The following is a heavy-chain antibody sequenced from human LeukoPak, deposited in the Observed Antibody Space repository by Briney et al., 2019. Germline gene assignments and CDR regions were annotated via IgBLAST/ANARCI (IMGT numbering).Heavy chain of an antibody. Sequence: GRSLRLSCAGSGFSFDNYAIHWVRQAPGKGLDWVAGVTYDGSREFYADSVKGRFTISRDNSRNTLYLQMNSLTDEDTALYYCATDGYDFDHWGQRTLAIVSS. CDR2: VTYDGSRE. V-gene: IGHV3-30*03. D-gene: IGHD5-24*01. CDR3: ATDGYDFDH. CDR1: GFSFDNYA. J-gene: IGHJ4*02.